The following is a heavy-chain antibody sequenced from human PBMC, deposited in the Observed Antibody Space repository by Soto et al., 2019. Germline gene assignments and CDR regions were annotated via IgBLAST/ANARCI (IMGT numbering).Heavy chain of an antibody. V-gene: IGHV5-51*01. Sequence: LGESLKISCKGSGYSFTSYWIGWVRQMPGKGLEWMGIIYPGDSDTRYSPSFQGQVTISADKSISTAYLQWSSLKASDTATYYCARQRREASDNCFLCLMDVRGQGSTVTVSS. CDR1: GYSFTSYW. J-gene: IGHJ6*02. CDR2: IYPGDSDT. D-gene: IGHD2-21*01. CDR3: ARQRREASDNCFLCLMDV.